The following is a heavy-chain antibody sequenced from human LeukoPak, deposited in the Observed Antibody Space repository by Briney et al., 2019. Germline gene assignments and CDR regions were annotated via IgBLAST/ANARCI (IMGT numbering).Heavy chain of an antibody. CDR3: AKDQVTRDYAYFDY. Sequence: GGSLRLSCVVSGITVSNYDMSWVRQAPGKGLEWVSAISGSGGSTYYTDSVKGRFTISRDNSKNTLYLQMNSLRAEDTAVYYCAKDQVTRDYAYFDYWGQGTLVTVSS. D-gene: IGHD4-17*01. V-gene: IGHV3-23*01. J-gene: IGHJ4*02. CDR1: GITVSNYD. CDR2: ISGSGGST.